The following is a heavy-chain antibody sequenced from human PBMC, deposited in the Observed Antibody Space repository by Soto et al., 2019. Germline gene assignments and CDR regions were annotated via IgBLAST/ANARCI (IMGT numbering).Heavy chain of an antibody. V-gene: IGHV1-2*02. Sequence: ASVKVSCKASGYIFTDYYMHWVRQAPGQGLECMGWINPNSGDAMYAQKFQGRVTVTGDPSINTTYMELSRLTSDDTAVYYCVRGRALDYITEEDFDHWGQGTMVTVSS. CDR3: VRGRALDYITEEDFDH. CDR1: GYIFTDYY. J-gene: IGHJ3*01. D-gene: IGHD3-10*01. CDR2: INPNSGDA.